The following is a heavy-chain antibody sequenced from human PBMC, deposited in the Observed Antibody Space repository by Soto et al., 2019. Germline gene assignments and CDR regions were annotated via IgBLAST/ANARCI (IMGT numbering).Heavy chain of an antibody. D-gene: IGHD6-6*01. Sequence: EVQLLESGGDLVQPGGSLRLSCAASGFTFYSHAMSWVRQAPGKGLEWVSGTSASGGGKYYADSVKGRFTMSRDNAKNTLLMQMNILRVEDTAVYYCVDGGAIGRPPLDPWGQGTLVIVSS. CDR3: VDGGAIGRPPLDP. CDR2: TSASGGGK. V-gene: IGHV3-23*01. J-gene: IGHJ5*02. CDR1: GFTFYSHA.